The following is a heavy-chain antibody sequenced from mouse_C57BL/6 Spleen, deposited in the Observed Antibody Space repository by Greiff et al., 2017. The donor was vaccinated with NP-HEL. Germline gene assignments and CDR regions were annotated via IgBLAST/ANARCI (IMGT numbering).Heavy chain of an antibody. CDR3: ARLGGYDGSYYSMDD. CDR2: IYPNSGST. D-gene: IGHD2-2*01. V-gene: IGHV1-64*01. J-gene: IGHJ4*01. Sequence: QVQLQQPGAELVKPGASVKLSCKASGYTFTSYWMHWVKQRPGQGLEWIGMIYPNSGSTNYNEKFKSKATLTVDKSSSTAYMQLSSLTSEDSAVYYCARLGGYDGSYYSMDDWGKGTSVTVSS. CDR1: GYTFTSYW.